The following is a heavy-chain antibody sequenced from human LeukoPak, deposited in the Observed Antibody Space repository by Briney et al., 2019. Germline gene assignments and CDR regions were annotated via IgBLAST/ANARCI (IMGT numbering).Heavy chain of an antibody. CDR1: GYNFTSYW. D-gene: IGHD3-22*01. CDR3: ARAYYYDSSGYLYYFDY. CDR2: IYPGDSDT. J-gene: IGHJ4*02. V-gene: IGHV5-51*01. Sequence: GESLQISCQGSGYNFTSYWIGWVRQMPGKGLEWMGIIYPGDSDTRYSPSFQGQVTISADKSISTAYLQWSSLKASDTAMYYCARAYYYDSSGYLYYFDYWGQGTLVTVSS.